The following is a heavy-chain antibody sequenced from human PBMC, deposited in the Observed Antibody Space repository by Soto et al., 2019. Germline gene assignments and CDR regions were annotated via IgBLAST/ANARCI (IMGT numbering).Heavy chain of an antibody. J-gene: IGHJ4*02. D-gene: IGHD3-10*01. CDR3: AKADVLLWFGEPDRQFDY. CDR1: GFTFSSYA. V-gene: IGHV3-23*01. Sequence: VGSLRLSCAASGFTFSSYAMSWVRQAPGKGLEWVSAISGSGGSTYYADSVKGRFTISRDNSKNTLYLQMNSLRAEDTALYYCAKADVLLWFGEPDRQFDYWGQGTLVTVSS. CDR2: ISGSGGST.